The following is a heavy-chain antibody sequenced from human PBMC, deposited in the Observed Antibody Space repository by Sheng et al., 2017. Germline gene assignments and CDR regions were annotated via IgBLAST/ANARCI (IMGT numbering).Heavy chain of an antibody. J-gene: IGHJ6*02. D-gene: IGHD1-26*01. CDR1: GFTFSSYT. V-gene: IGHV3-23*04. Sequence: EVQLVESGGNLVQSGGSLRLSCAASGFTFSSYTINWVRQAPGKGLEWVSAISGRGDSTYYADSVKGRFTISRDNSKNILYLQMNSLRAEDTAVYYCAKIGSNMDVWGQGTTVTVSS. CDR3: AKIGSNMDV. CDR2: ISGRGDST.